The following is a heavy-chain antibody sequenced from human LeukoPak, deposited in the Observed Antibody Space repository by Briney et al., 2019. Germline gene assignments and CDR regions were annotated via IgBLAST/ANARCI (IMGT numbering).Heavy chain of an antibody. V-gene: IGHV4-59*01. CDR2: IYYSGST. Sequence: SETLSLTCTVSGGSISSYYWSWIRQPPGKGLEWIGYIYYSGSTNYNPSLKSRVTISVDTSKNQFSLKLSTVTAADTAVYYCARESSGSYPTWDYWGQGTLVTVSS. CDR1: GGSISSYY. D-gene: IGHD1-26*01. CDR3: ARESSGSYPTWDY. J-gene: IGHJ4*02.